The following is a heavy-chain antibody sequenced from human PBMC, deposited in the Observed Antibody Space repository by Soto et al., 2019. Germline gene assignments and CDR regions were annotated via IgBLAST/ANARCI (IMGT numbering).Heavy chain of an antibody. Sequence: EVQLVESGGGLVQPGGSLRLSCAGSGFTLSDHYIDWVRQAPGKGLEWVGRSRDKAQGYSTAYAASVKGRFTTSRDESKNSVYLQMNSLKTEDTAVYYCASSAGHPGDFFYYNGMDVWGQGTTVTVSS. CDR3: ASSAGHPGDFFYYNGMDV. CDR2: SRDKAQGYST. CDR1: GFTLSDHY. D-gene: IGHD3-10*01. V-gene: IGHV3-72*01. J-gene: IGHJ6*02.